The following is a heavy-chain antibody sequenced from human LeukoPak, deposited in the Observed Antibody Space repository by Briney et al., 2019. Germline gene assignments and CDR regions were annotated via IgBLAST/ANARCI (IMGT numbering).Heavy chain of an antibody. CDR1: GFNLSNHY. CDR3: AMSSSWYSDYFDY. Sequence: PGGSLRLSCVASGFNLSNHYMSWVRQAPGKGLEWVANIRQDGSEKYYVDSVKGRFTISRDNAKNTLYLQMNSLRAEDTAVYYCAMSSSWYSDYFDYWGQGTLVTVSS. J-gene: IGHJ4*02. D-gene: IGHD6-13*01. CDR2: IRQDGSEK. V-gene: IGHV3-7*01.